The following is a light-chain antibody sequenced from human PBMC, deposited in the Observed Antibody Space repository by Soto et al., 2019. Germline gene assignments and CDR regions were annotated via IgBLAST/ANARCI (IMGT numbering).Light chain of an antibody. V-gene: IGKV1-39*01. J-gene: IGKJ2*01. CDR2: AAS. CDR3: QQTYRPSYT. Sequence: DIQMTQSPSSLSASLGDRVTITCRASQSVNRYLNWYQQQPGRAPKVLIYAASSSQSGVPSRFSGNGSGTDFTLTITSLQPEDFATYFCQQTYRPSYTFAQGTRLEIK. CDR1: QSVNRY.